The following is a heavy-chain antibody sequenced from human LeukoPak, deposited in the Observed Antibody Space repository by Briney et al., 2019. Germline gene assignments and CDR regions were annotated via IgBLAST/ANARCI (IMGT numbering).Heavy chain of an antibody. J-gene: IGHJ4*02. D-gene: IGHD6-19*01. V-gene: IGHV4-59*01. CDR3: ARATYSSGWGTSDY. Sequence: SETLSLTCTVSGGSISSYYWSWIRQPPGKGLEWIGYIYYSGSTNYNPSLKSRVTISVDTSKNQFPLKLSSVTAADTAVYYCARATYSSGWGTSDYWGQGTLVTVSS. CDR2: IYYSGST. CDR1: GGSISSYY.